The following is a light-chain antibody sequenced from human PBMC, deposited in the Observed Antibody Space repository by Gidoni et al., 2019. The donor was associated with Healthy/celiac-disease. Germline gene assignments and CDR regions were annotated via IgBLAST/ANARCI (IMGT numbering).Light chain of an antibody. J-gene: IGKJ2*01. V-gene: IGKV3-11*01. CDR3: QQRSNWPPYT. CDR2: YAS. CDR1: QSVSSY. Sequence: PATLSLSPAGRATLSCRASQSVSSYLAWYQQKPGQAPSLLIYYASNRATGIPARFSSSGSGTDFSLTISSLVPEDFAVYYCQQRSNWPPYTFGQGTKLEIK.